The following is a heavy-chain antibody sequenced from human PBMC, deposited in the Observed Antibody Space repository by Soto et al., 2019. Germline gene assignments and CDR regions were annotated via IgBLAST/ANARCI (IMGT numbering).Heavy chain of an antibody. Sequence: ASVKVSCKASGGTFSSYAISWVRQAPGQGLEWMGGIIPIFGTANYAQKFQGRVTITADKSTSTAYMELSSLRSEDTAVYYCARRLLQYSSSSHYYYGMDVWGQGTTVTVSS. CDR2: IIPIFGTA. D-gene: IGHD6-6*01. V-gene: IGHV1-69*06. CDR1: GGTFSSYA. CDR3: ARRLLQYSSSSHYYYGMDV. J-gene: IGHJ6*02.